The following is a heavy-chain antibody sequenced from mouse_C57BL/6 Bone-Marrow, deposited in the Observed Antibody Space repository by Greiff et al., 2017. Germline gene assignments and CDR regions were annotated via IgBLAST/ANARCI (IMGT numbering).Heavy chain of an antibody. CDR1: GYAFTNYL. D-gene: IGHD4-1*01. J-gene: IGHJ2*01. Sequence: VKLQESGAELVRPGTSVKVSCKASGYAFTNYLIEWVKQRPGQGLEWIGVINPGSGGTNYNEKFKGKATLTADKSSSTAYMQLSSLTSEDSAVYFCAREGTGTIDYWGQGTTLTVSS. CDR2: INPGSGGT. CDR3: AREGTGTIDY. V-gene: IGHV1-54*01.